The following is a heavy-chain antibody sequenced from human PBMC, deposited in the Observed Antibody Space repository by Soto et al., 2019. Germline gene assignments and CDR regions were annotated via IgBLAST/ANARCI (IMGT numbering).Heavy chain of an antibody. D-gene: IGHD1-1*01. CDR1: GFTFSSYA. CDR3: AKAPRVEMATTG. Sequence: LRLSCAASGFTFSSYAMSWVRQAPGKGLEWVSAISGSGGSTYYADSVKGRFTISRDNSKNTLYLQMNSLRAEDTAVYYCAKAPRVEMATTGWGQGTLVTVSS. J-gene: IGHJ4*02. CDR2: ISGSGGST. V-gene: IGHV3-23*01.